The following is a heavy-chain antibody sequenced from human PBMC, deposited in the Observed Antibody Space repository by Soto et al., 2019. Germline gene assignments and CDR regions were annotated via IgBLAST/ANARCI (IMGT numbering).Heavy chain of an antibody. CDR1: GFTFSIYA. CDR3: AAIRF. CDR2: ISGTGSTT. D-gene: IGHD2-21*01. J-gene: IGHJ4*02. V-gene: IGHV3-23*01. Sequence: PGGSLRLSCVVSGFTFSIYAMSWVRQAPGKGLEWVSLISGTGSTTYYADSVKGRFTISRDNSKNTLYLQMSSLRADDTAVYYCAAIRFWGQGTLVTVSS.